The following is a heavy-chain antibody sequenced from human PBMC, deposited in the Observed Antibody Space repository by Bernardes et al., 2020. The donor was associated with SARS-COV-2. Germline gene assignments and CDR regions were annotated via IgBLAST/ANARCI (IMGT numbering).Heavy chain of an antibody. J-gene: IGHJ4*02. Sequence: SETPSLTCAVYGASFRGYYSTWIPHPPGNGLQCTGEINHSGTTNYNPSLKSRVTISVDTSKNQFSLKLSSVTAADTAGYYCARGRTKIVDMVVVVATISYYFDYWGQGTLVTVSS. CDR2: INHSGTT. CDR1: GASFRGYY. D-gene: IGHD2-15*01. V-gene: IGHV4-34*01. CDR3: ARGRTKIVDMVVVVATISYYFDY.